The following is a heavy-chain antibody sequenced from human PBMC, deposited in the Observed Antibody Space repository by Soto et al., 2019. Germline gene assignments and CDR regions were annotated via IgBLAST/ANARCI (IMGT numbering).Heavy chain of an antibody. V-gene: IGHV1-3*01. CDR1: GYNFNVYA. CDR3: ARALGSPWIQLKFDY. J-gene: IGHJ4*01. CDR2: IGVSGNR. Sequence: QAQLVQSGAEVKQPGASVRISCEASGYNFNVYAIHWVRQAPGQSLEWMGWIGVSGNRRISGNFQGRVTLHRDASARAAYLEVSGLRSEDTAVYYCARALGSPWIQLKFDYWGHGTLVTVSS. D-gene: IGHD5-18*01.